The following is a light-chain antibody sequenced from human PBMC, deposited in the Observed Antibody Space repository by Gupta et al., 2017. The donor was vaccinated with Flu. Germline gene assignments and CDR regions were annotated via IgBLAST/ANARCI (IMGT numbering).Light chain of an antibody. V-gene: IGLV2-14*01. CDR2: EVN. CDR1: SSDVGGYNY. CDR3: SSYPGSSPL. J-gene: IGLJ3*02. Sequence: QSALTPPASVSGSPGQSITISCTGTSSDVGGYNYVSLYQQHPGKAHKLMIYEVNNRPSGVSNRFSGSKSGNTASLTISGLQTEDEAYYYCSSYPGSSPLFGGGTKLTVL.